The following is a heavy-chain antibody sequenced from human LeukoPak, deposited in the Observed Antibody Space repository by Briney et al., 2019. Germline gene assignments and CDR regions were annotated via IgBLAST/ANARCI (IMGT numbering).Heavy chain of an antibody. J-gene: IGHJ3*02. V-gene: IGHV1-24*01. CDR3: ASLKNYYDSSGYLVTDAFDI. CDR2: FDPEDGET. Sequence: ASVKVSCKVSGYTLTELSMHWVRQAPGKGLEWMGGFDPEDGETIYAQKFQGRVTMTTDTSTSTAYMELRSLKSDDTAVYYCASLKNYYDSSGYLVTDAFDIWGQGTMVTVSS. CDR1: GYTLTELS. D-gene: IGHD3-22*01.